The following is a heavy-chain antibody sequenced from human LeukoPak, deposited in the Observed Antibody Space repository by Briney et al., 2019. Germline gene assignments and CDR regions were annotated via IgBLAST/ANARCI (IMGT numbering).Heavy chain of an antibody. CDR3: ARGGYCSSTSCYYYYYGMDV. V-gene: IGHV4-59*01. J-gene: IGHJ6*02. CDR2: IYYSGST. Sequence: PSETLSLTCAVYGGSFSSYYWSWIRQPPGKGLEWIGYIYYSGSTNYNPSLKSRVTISVDTSKNQFSLKLSSVTAADTAVYYCARGGYCSSTSCYYYYYGMDVWGQGTTVTVSS. CDR1: GGSFSSYY. D-gene: IGHD2-2*01.